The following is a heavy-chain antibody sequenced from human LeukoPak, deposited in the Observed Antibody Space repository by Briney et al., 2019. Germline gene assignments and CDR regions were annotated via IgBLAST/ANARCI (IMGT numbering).Heavy chain of an antibody. CDR1: GGTFSSYT. CDR3: ARDDGYYDFWSGSRWFDP. CDR2: IIPILGIA. V-gene: IGHV1-69*04. J-gene: IGHJ5*02. Sequence: SVKVSCKASGGTFSSYTISWVRQAPGQGLEWMGRIIPILGIANYAQKFQGRVTITADKSTSTAYMELSSLKSEDTAVYYCARDDGYYDFWSGSRWFDPWGQGTLVTVSS. D-gene: IGHD3-3*01.